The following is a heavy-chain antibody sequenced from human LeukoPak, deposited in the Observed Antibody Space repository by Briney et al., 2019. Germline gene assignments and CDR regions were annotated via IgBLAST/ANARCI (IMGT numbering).Heavy chain of an antibody. CDR1: GFTFRSYA. V-gene: IGHV3-30*04. J-gene: IGHJ4*02. Sequence: GRSLRLSCAASGFTFRSYAMHWVRQAPGTGLEWVSFISYDGNNQYYADSVKGRFTISRDNPKNTLYLQMNSLRTEDTAVYYCAKDAGDQGYFDYWGQGTLVTVSS. D-gene: IGHD3-16*01. CDR3: AKDAGDQGYFDY. CDR2: ISYDGNNQ.